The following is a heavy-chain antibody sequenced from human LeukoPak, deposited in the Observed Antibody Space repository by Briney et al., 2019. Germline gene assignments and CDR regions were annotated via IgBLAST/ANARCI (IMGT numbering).Heavy chain of an antibody. V-gene: IGHV4-4*07. Sequence: KPSESLSLTCTAPGGSISSYYWSWIRHPPGTGLLLNGRIYTSGSTNYNPSLKSRVTISVDKSKNQFSLKLSSVTAADTAVYYCARGGSSPSGRYFDYWGQGTLVTVSS. CDR3: ARGGSSPSGRYFDY. D-gene: IGHD6-6*01. CDR2: IYTSGST. J-gene: IGHJ4*02. CDR1: GGSISSYY.